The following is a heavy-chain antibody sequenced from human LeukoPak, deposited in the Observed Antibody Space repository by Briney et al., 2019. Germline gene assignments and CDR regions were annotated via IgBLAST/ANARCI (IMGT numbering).Heavy chain of an antibody. V-gene: IGHV3-21*05. CDR2: ISSSSSYT. J-gene: IGHJ4*02. Sequence: PGGSLRLSCAASGFTFSSYAMTWVRQAPGKGLEWVSYISSSSSYTNYADSVKGRFTISRDNAKNSLYLQMNSLRAEDTAVYYCARSIQPMDYWGQGTLVTVSS. CDR3: ARSIQPMDY. CDR1: GFTFSSYA. D-gene: IGHD5-18*01.